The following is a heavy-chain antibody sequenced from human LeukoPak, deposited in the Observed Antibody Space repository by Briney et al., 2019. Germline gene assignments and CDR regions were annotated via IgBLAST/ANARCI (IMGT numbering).Heavy chain of an antibody. J-gene: IGHJ4*02. D-gene: IGHD2-21*02. CDR1: GGTFSSYA. CDR3: ARRSPAYCGGDCYFDY. V-gene: IGHV1-46*01. CDR2: INPSAGNT. Sequence: EASVKVSCKASGGTFSSYAISWVRQAPGQGLEWMGMINPSAGNTGYAQRFQGRVTMTRDTSTSTVYMELSSLTSEDTAVYYCARRSPAYCGGDCYFDYWGQGTLVTVSS.